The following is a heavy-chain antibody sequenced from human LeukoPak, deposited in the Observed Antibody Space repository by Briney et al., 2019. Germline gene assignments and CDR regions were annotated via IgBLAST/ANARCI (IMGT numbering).Heavy chain of an antibody. CDR2: INWSGGST. D-gene: IGHD3-22*01. J-gene: IGHJ6*03. Sequence: GGSLRLSCAASGFTFDDYGMSWVRQAPGKGLEWVSGINWSGGSTGYADSVKGRFTISKDNAKNSLYLQMNSLRAEDTALYYCAREERGSGYFQYYYYYMDVWGKGTTVTVSS. V-gene: IGHV3-20*04. CDR3: AREERGSGYFQYYYYYMDV. CDR1: GFTFDDYG.